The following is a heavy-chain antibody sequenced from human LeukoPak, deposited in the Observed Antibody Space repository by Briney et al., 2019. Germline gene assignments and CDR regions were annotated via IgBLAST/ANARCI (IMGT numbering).Heavy chain of an antibody. CDR1: GISLSHYG. J-gene: IGHJ4*02. CDR2: ISERGGST. CDR3: AKRGVVIRGILVIGYHQEAYHYDF. Sequence: PGGSLRLSCVVSGISLSHYGMTWVRQAPGKGLEWVSYISERGGSTTYADSVKGRFTISRDTSLNTLYLQMNNLRAEDTAVYFCAKRGVVIRGILVIGYHQEAYHYDFWGQGVLVTVSS. D-gene: IGHD3-10*01. V-gene: IGHV3-23*01.